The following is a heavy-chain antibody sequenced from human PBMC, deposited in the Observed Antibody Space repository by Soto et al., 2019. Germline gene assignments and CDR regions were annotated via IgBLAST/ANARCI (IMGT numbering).Heavy chain of an antibody. J-gene: IGHJ4*02. D-gene: IGHD5-12*01. CDR3: ARDSFVGGGYYLHKY. CDR2: IWYDGSKK. V-gene: IGHV3-33*08. Sequence: GGPLRLSSAASGFMFSNYGMHWVRQAPGKGLEWVALIWYDGSKKYYIDSVKGRFTVSRDNSKNTVFLQMDTLRVEDTAVYYCARDSFVGGGYYLHKYWGQGTLVTVSS. CDR1: GFMFSNYG.